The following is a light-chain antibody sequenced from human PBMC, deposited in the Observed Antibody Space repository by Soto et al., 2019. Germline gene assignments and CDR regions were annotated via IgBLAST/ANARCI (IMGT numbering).Light chain of an antibody. V-gene: IGLV2-14*01. Sequence: QAVVTQPASVSGSPGQSITISCTGTSSDIGGYNFVSWYQQHPGKAPKLMIYDVSNRPSGVSNRFSGSKSGNTASLTISGLQAEDEADYYCSSYIRDSTSVFGTGTKLTVL. CDR2: DVS. J-gene: IGLJ1*01. CDR1: SSDIGGYNF. CDR3: SSYIRDSTSV.